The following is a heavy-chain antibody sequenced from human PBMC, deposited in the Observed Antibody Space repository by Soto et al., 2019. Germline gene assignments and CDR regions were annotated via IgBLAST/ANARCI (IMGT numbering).Heavy chain of an antibody. V-gene: IGHV3-33*01. D-gene: IGHD1-1*01. CDR3: ARDDAFGNANGFDI. CDR1: GFPFSTYG. Sequence: QVQLVESGGGVVQPGTSLRLSCAVSGFPFSTYGFHWVRQPPGKGLEWVAVIVSDGSAKYHADSVEGRFTISRDNSKDTLYLQMNSLRAEDTAVYYCARDDAFGNANGFDIWGQGTMVTVSS. J-gene: IGHJ3*02. CDR2: IVSDGSAK.